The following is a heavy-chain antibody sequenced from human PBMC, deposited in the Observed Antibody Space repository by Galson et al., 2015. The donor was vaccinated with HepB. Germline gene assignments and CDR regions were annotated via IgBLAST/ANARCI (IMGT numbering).Heavy chain of an antibody. CDR1: GYSITTYW. CDR2: LDLPDSYT. CDR3: ARQDFEEESSSPYGMDV. D-gene: IGHD6-13*01. V-gene: IGHV5-10-1*01. Sequence: QSGAEVKKPGESLRISCQGSGYSITTYWSTWVRPMPGKGLKWMGRLDLPDSYTDYSSSFKGHVSLSANKSISTAYLQWSSLKASDTAMYYCARQDFEEESSSPYGMDVWGQGTTVTVSS. J-gene: IGHJ6*02.